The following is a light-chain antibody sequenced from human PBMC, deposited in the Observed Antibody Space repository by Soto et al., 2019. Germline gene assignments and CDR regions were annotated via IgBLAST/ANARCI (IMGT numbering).Light chain of an antibody. Sequence: EIVMTQSPATLSVSPGERATLSCRASQTVRSKLAWYQQKGGQAPRLLIYGASTRATGVPARFSGSGSGTQFTLTLSSLQSEDFAVYYCQHYINWPPETFGQGTKVEIK. CDR2: GAS. CDR1: QTVRSK. V-gene: IGKV3-15*01. J-gene: IGKJ1*01. CDR3: QHYINWPPET.